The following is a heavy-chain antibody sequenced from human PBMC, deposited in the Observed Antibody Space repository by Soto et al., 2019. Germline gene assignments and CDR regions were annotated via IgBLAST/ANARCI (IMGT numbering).Heavy chain of an antibody. J-gene: IGHJ4*02. CDR2: ISNSGST. Sequence: GGSLRLSCAASGLTFSNYAMSWVRQAPGKGLEWVSGISNSGSTYHADSVKGRFTISRDNSINTLFLQMNSLRAEDTAVYHCAKGRAAGGIDYWGQGTLVTVSS. D-gene: IGHD6-19*01. CDR1: GLTFSNYA. V-gene: IGHV3-23*01. CDR3: AKGRAAGGIDY.